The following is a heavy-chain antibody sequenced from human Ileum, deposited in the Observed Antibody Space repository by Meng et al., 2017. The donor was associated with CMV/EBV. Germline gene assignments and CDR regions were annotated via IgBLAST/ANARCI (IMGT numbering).Heavy chain of an antibody. CDR2: IWYDLSNK. CDR3: TKDKGGATAGVFDF. J-gene: IGHJ4*02. D-gene: IGHD1-26*01. CDR1: GFTFSRFG. V-gene: IGHV3-33*06. Sequence: ASGFTFSRFGMHWVRQAPGKGLEWVAVIWYDLSNKYYADSVKGRFTISRDNSKNTLYLQMNSLRTEDTAVYYCTKDKGGATAGVFDFWGQGTLVTVSS.